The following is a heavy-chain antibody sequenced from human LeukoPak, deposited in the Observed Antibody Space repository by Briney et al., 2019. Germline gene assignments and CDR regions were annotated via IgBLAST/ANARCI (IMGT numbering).Heavy chain of an antibody. CDR1: GGSISSGGYY. Sequence: ASETLSLTCTVSGGSISSGGYYWSWIRQHPGKGLEWIGYIYYGGSTYYNPSLKSRITISVDTSKNQFSLELNSVTAADTAVYYCTRGAYGDRGNDYWGQGTLVTVSS. J-gene: IGHJ4*02. D-gene: IGHD4-17*01. CDR3: TRGAYGDRGNDY. V-gene: IGHV4-31*03. CDR2: IYYGGST.